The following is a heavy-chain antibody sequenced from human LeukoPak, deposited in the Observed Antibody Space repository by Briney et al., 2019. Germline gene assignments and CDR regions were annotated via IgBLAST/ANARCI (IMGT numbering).Heavy chain of an antibody. CDR1: GFTFGDYA. J-gene: IGHJ4*02. CDR3: TRTHQYYYDSSGYFDY. D-gene: IGHD3-22*01. V-gene: IGHV3-49*04. CDR2: IRSKAYGGTT. Sequence: PGGSLRLSCTASGFTFGDYAMSWVRQAPGKGLEWVGFIRSKAYGGTTEYAASVKGRFTISRDDPKSIAYLQMNSLKTEDTAVYYCTRTHQYYYDSSGYFDYWGQGTLVTVSS.